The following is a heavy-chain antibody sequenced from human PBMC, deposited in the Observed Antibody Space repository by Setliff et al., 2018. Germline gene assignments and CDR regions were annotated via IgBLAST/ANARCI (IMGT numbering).Heavy chain of an antibody. J-gene: IGHJ4*02. CDR3: ARTLYDYDILTGPGYYFDY. Sequence: SETLSLTCAVSGGSISSSSYYWGWIRQPPGKGLEWIGSIYYSGSTYYNPSLKSRVTISVDTSKNQFSLKLSSVTAADTAVYYCARTLYDYDILTGPGYYFDYWGQGTLVTVSS. CDR1: GGSISSSSYY. D-gene: IGHD3-9*01. CDR2: IYYSGST. V-gene: IGHV4-39*07.